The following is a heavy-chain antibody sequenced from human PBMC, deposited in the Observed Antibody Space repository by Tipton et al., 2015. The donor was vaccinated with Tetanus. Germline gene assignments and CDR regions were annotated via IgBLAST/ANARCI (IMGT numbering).Heavy chain of an antibody. V-gene: IGHV3-33*01. CDR1: GFSFSSYG. J-gene: IGHJ4*02. CDR2: IWYDGSDR. D-gene: IGHD2-15*01. Sequence: SLRLSCAASGFSFSSYGMHWVRQAPGKGLEWVSVIWYDGSDRYYADSVKGRFTISRDNSKNMLYLQMNSPRAEDTAVYYCAREADCSGGSCYSGDFDYWGQGTLVTVSS. CDR3: AREADCSGGSCYSGDFDY.